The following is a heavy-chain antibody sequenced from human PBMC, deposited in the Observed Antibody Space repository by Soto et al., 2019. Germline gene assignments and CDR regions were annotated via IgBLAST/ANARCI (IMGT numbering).Heavy chain of an antibody. CDR3: ARVRSMITFGGVIDYYYYGMDV. CDR2: ISAYNGNK. V-gene: IGHV1-18*01. CDR1: GYTFTSYG. D-gene: IGHD3-16*02. J-gene: IGHJ6*02. Sequence: QVQLVQSGAEVKKPGASVKVSCKASGYTFTSYGISWVRQAPGQGLEWMGWISAYNGNKNYAQKLQGRVTMTTDTFTSTAYMELRSLRSDDTAVYYCARVRSMITFGGVIDYYYYGMDVWGQGTTVTVSS.